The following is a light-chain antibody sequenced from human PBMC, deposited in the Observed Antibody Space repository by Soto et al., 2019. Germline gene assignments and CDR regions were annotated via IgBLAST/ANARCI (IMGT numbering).Light chain of an antibody. J-gene: IGKJ2*02. CDR1: QSVSSSY. CDR3: QQYGSSST. Sequence: EIVLTQSPGTLSLSPGERATLSCRASQSVSSSYLAWYQQKPGQAPRLLIYGASSRATGIPDRFSGSGSETDFTLTISRLEPEDFAVYYCQQYGSSSTFGQGTKLEIK. V-gene: IGKV3-20*01. CDR2: GAS.